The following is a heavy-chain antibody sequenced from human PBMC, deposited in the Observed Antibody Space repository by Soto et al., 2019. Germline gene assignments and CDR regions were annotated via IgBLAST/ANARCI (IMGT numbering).Heavy chain of an antibody. D-gene: IGHD2-15*01. CDR2: INAGNGNT. Sequence: QVQLVQSGAEEKKPGASVKVSCKASEYTFTNYALHWVRQAPGQRLEWMGWINAGNGNTKYSQKFQGRVTITRDTSASTAYMELSSMRSEDTAVYYCARYILFDYWGQGTLVTVSS. V-gene: IGHV1-3*05. CDR1: EYTFTNYA. CDR3: ARYILFDY. J-gene: IGHJ4*02.